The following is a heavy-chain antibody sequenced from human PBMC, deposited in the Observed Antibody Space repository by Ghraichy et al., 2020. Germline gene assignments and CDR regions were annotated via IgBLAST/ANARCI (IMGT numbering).Heavy chain of an antibody. CDR3: AETQTSCYNKWCALDM. V-gene: IGHV3-23*01. J-gene: IGHJ3*02. D-gene: IGHD2-2*02. Sequence: GGSLRLSCAASGFPVSSYAMTWVRQGPGKGLEWVSGISDSGVRTYYADSVKGRFTISRDNSKNTLYLQMNSLRVEDTAVYYCAETQTSCYNKWCALDMWGQGTKVTVSS. CDR2: ISDSGVRT. CDR1: GFPVSSYA.